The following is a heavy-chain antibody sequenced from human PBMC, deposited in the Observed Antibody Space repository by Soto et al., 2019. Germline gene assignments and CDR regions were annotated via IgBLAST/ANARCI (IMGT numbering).Heavy chain of an antibody. Sequence: SETLSLTCTVSGGSISGYSWTWIRQPPGKGLEWIGYIYKSGSTNYNPSLKSRVTISVDTSKSQLSLKLTSVTAADTAVYYCARGKPNCSSSSCYFDYWGQGALVTVSS. CDR1: GGSISGYS. J-gene: IGHJ4*02. D-gene: IGHD2-2*01. V-gene: IGHV4-59*01. CDR3: ARGKPNCSSSSCYFDY. CDR2: IYKSGST.